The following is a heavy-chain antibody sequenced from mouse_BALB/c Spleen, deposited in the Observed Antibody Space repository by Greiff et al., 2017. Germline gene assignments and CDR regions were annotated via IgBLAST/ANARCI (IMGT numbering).Heavy chain of an antibody. Sequence: QVHVKQSGPGLVQPSQSLSITCTVSGFSLTSYCVHWVRQSPGKGLEWLGVIWSGGSTDYYAAFISRLSISNDNSKSQVFFKMNSLQADDTAIYYCASYYYGSSPYAMDDWGQGTSVTVSS. J-gene: IGHJ4*01. V-gene: IGHV2-4-1*01. CDR3: ASYYYGSSPYAMDD. CDR1: GFSLTSYC. CDR2: IWSGGST. D-gene: IGHD1-1*01.